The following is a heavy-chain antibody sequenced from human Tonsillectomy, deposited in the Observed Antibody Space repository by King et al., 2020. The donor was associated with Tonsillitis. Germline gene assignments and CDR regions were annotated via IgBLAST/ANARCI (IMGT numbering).Heavy chain of an antibody. Sequence: VQLVESGAEVKKPGSSVKVSCKASGGTFSTYAISWVRQAPGQGLEWMGGIVPIFGTGNYAQKFQGRVTITADESTSTAYMELSSLRSEDTAVYYCARAKFPGTVTTIDYWGQGTLVTVSS. CDR3: ARAKFPGTVTTIDY. V-gene: IGHV1-69*01. D-gene: IGHD4-17*01. J-gene: IGHJ4*02. CDR2: IVPIFGTG. CDR1: GGTFSTYA.